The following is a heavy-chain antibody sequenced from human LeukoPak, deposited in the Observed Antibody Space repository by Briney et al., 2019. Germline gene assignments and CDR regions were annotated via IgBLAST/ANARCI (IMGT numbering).Heavy chain of an antibody. CDR2: IYYSGST. Sequence: NPSETLSLTCTVSGGSFSSYYWSWIRQPPGKGLEWIGYIYYSGSTNYNPSLKSRVTISLDMSKNQFSLKLSSVTAADTAVYYCAREWEGPRTFNIWGQGTMVTVSS. V-gene: IGHV4-59*01. J-gene: IGHJ3*02. CDR1: GGSFSSYY. D-gene: IGHD1-26*01. CDR3: AREWEGPRTFNI.